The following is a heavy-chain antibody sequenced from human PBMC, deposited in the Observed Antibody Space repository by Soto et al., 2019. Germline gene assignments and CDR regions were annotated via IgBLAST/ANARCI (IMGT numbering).Heavy chain of an antibody. D-gene: IGHD2-15*01. CDR1: GGTFSSYA. CDR2: IIPIFGTA. J-gene: IGHJ4*02. V-gene: IGHV1-69*12. Sequence: QVQLVQSGAEVKKPGSSVKVSCKASGGTFSSYAISWVRQAPGQGLEWMGGIIPIFGTANYAQKFQGRVTITADESTSTAYMELRSLGSEDTAVYYCAREGPNCSGGSCPLDYWGQGTLVTVSS. CDR3: AREGPNCSGGSCPLDY.